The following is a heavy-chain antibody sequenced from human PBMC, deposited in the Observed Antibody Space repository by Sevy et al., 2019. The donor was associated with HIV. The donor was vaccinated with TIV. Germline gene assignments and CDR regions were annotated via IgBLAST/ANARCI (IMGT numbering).Heavy chain of an antibody. CDR2: INTNTGNP. V-gene: IGHV7-4-1*02. CDR3: VSLSSGWYYYYYGMDV. Sequence: ASVKVSCKASGYTFTSYAMNWVRQAPGQGLEWMGWINTNTGNPTYAQGFTGRFVFSLDTSVSTAYLQISSLKAEDTAVYYCVSLSSGWYYYYYGMDVWGQGTTVTVSS. D-gene: IGHD6-19*01. CDR1: GYTFTSYA. J-gene: IGHJ6*02.